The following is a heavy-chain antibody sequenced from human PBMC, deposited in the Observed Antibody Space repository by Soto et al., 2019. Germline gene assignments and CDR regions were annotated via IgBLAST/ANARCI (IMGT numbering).Heavy chain of an antibody. CDR3: GKAVEKARISSADLCD. CDR2: IIPTFCTG. Sequence: ASVKVSCKASGGTFSNYAINWVRQAPGQGLEWMGGIIPTFCTGNYAQKFQGRVTITADESTSPAYLDLSGQRPEDTAGYYGGKAVEKARISSADLCDWGRGTLVNVAS. D-gene: IGHD1-26*01. J-gene: IGHJ4*02. CDR1: GGTFSNYA. V-gene: IGHV1-69*13.